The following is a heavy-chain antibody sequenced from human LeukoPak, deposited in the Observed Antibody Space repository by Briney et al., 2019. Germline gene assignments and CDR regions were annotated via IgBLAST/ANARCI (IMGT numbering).Heavy chain of an antibody. CDR3: ARGYSYGYYYFDY. D-gene: IGHD5-18*01. V-gene: IGHV4-39*01. Sequence: PSETLSLTCTVSGGSIRSSYYYWGWIRQPPGKGLEWIGSIYDSGSTYYNPSLKSRVTISVDTSKNQFSLKLSSVTAADTAVYYCARGYSYGYYYFDYWGQGTLVTVSS. CDR1: GGSIRSSYYY. CDR2: IYDSGST. J-gene: IGHJ4*02.